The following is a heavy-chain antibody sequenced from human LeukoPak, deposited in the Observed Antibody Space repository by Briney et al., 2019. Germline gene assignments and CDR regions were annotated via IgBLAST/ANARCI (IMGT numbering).Heavy chain of an antibody. J-gene: IGHJ3*02. Sequence: PSETLSLTCTVSGGSISSYYWSWIRQPPGKGLERIGYIYYSGSTNYNPSLKSRVTISVDTSKNQFSLKLSSVTAADTAVYYCARIQGSSGWIGAFDIWGQGTMVTVSS. CDR1: GGSISSYY. CDR2: IYYSGST. D-gene: IGHD6-19*01. V-gene: IGHV4-59*01. CDR3: ARIQGSSGWIGAFDI.